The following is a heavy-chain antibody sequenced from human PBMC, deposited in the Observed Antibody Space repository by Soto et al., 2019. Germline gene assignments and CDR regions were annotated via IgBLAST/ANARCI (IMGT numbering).Heavy chain of an antibody. Sequence: GGSLRLSCAASGFTFSSYAMSWVRQAPGKGLEWVSAISGSGGSTYYADSVKGRFTISRDNSKNTLYLQMNSLRAEDTAVYYCAKGGLRFLEWASSYFDYWGQGTLVTVSS. CDR1: GFTFSSYA. CDR3: AKGGLRFLEWASSYFDY. J-gene: IGHJ4*02. D-gene: IGHD3-3*01. V-gene: IGHV3-23*01. CDR2: ISGSGGST.